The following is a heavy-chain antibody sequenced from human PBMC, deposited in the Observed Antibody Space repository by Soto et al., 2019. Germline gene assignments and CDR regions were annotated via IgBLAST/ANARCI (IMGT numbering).Heavy chain of an antibody. V-gene: IGHV1-18*01. J-gene: IGHJ6*02. CDR3: ARVSYYYCSGSPYGMDV. Sequence: QVQLVQSGAEVKKPGASVKVSCKASGYTFTSYGISWVRQAPGQGLEWMGWISAYNGNTNYAQKLQGRVTMTTDTSTSTAYMELRSLRSDDTAVYYCARVSYYYCSGSPYGMDVWGQGTTVTVSS. CDR2: ISAYNGNT. CDR1: GYTFTSYG. D-gene: IGHD3-10*01.